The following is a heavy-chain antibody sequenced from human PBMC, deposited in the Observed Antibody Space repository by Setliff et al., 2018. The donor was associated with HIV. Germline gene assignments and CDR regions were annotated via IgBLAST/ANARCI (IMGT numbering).Heavy chain of an antibody. CDR3: ATYAYGSGRLDY. V-gene: IGHV3-21*04. CDR1: GFTFSVHS. D-gene: IGHD2-2*01. Sequence: PGGSLRLSCAGSGFTFSVHSMIWVRQAPGKGLEWVSAIGMSGITTYYGGSVKGRFTISRDNSRNTLYLQMNGLRAEDTAVYYCATYAYGSGRLDYWGQGTLVTVSS. CDR2: IGMSGITT. J-gene: IGHJ4*02.